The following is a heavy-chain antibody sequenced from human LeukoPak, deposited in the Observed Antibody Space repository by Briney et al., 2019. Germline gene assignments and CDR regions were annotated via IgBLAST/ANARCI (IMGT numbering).Heavy chain of an antibody. CDR3: AKDRPPMVRGVCLDY. Sequence: QPGGSLRLSCAASGFTLSSYPMSWAPQAPGKGLECVSAISSSGGSTSYADSVKGRFTISRDNSKNTLYLQMNSLRAEDTAVYYCAKDRPPMVRGVCLDYWGQGTLVTVSS. CDR2: ISSSGGST. CDR1: GFTLSSYP. D-gene: IGHD3-10*01. V-gene: IGHV3-23*01. J-gene: IGHJ4*02.